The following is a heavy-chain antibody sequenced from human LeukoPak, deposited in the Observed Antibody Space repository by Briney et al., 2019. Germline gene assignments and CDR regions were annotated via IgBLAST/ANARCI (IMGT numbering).Heavy chain of an antibody. CDR2: INPSGGST. Sequence: ASVKVSCKASGYTFTSYYMHWVRQAPGQGLEWMGIINPSGGSTSYAQKFQGRVTMTRDTSTSTVYMELSSLRSEDTAVYYCASVSDYYDSSGARDYWGQGTLVTVSS. CDR3: ASVSDYYDSSGARDY. J-gene: IGHJ4*02. D-gene: IGHD3-22*01. V-gene: IGHV1-46*01. CDR1: GYTFTSYY.